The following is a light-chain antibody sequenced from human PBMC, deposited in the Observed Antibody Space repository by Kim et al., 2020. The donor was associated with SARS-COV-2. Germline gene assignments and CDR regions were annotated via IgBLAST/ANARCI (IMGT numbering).Light chain of an antibody. V-gene: IGLV2-14*03. Sequence: GQSITISCSGTGSDIGGYNFVSWYHHYPAKAPRLIISNVSERPLGVSNRFSGSKSGNTASLTISGLQAEDEAVYYCSSFTSSTTLALGSGTRVTVL. J-gene: IGLJ1*01. CDR2: NVS. CDR1: GSDIGGYNF. CDR3: SSFTSSTTLA.